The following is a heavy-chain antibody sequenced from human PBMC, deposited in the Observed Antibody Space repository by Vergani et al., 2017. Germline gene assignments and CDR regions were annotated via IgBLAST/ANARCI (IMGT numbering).Heavy chain of an antibody. V-gene: IGHV1-18*01. D-gene: IGHD3-22*01. CDR3: ARDTYNDSSGYYRSHLLFDH. J-gene: IGHJ5*02. CDR2: ISAYNGNT. CDR1: GYIFTSYG. Sequence: QVQLVQSGAEVKKPGASVKVSCKASGYIFTSYGISWVRQAPGQGLEWMGGISAYNGNTNYAQKLQGRVTMTTDTSTRTSYMELRSLRTDDTAVYYCARDTYNDSSGYYRSHLLFDHWGQGTLVTVSS.